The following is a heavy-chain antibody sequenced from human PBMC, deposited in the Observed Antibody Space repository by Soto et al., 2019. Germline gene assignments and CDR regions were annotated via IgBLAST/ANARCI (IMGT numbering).Heavy chain of an antibody. J-gene: IGHJ4*02. CDR3: ARYCSGGSCYSSHFDY. CDR2: IYYSGST. Sequence: QVQLQESGPGLVKPSQTLSLTCTVSGGSISSGGYYWSWIRQHPGKGLECIGYIYYSGSTYYNPSLKSRVTISVDTSKNQFSLKLSSVTAADTAVYYCARYCSGGSCYSSHFDYWGQGTLVTVSS. V-gene: IGHV4-31*03. CDR1: GGSISSGGYY. D-gene: IGHD2-15*01.